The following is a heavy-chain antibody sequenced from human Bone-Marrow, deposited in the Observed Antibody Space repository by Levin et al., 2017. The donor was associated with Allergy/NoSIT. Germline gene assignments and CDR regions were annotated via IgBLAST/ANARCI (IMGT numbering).Heavy chain of an antibody. J-gene: IGHJ4*02. CDR2: IFHSGNT. Sequence: LRLSCAVSGGSISNGAYSWTWIRQPPGKGLEWIGYIFHSGNTFYNPSLSRRVSLSVDTSKNQFSLRLNSVAAADTAVYFCARGAPWKMGYYFDYWGQGSLVTVSS. CDR3: ARGAPWKMGYYFDY. CDR1: GGSISNGAYS. D-gene: IGHD5-24*01. V-gene: IGHV4-30-2*01.